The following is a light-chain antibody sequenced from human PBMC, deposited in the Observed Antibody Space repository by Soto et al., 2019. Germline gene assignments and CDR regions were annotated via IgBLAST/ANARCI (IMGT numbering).Light chain of an antibody. CDR2: DNS. V-gene: IGLV1-51*01. J-gene: IGLJ1*01. CDR1: SSNIGKNY. CDR3: GTWDSSLSAYV. Sequence: SVLTQPPSVSAAPGQKVTISCSGSSSNIGKNYVSWYQQLPGTAPKLLISDNSKRPSGIPDRFSGSKSGTSATLGITGLQTGDEADYYCGTWDSSLSAYVFGTGTKVTV.